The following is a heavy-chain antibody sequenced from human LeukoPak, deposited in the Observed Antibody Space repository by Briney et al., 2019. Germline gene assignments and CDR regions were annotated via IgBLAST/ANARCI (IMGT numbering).Heavy chain of an antibody. CDR1: GFTFRDSA. D-gene: IGHD2-8*01. J-gene: IGHJ4*02. CDR2: ISWNSDNI. V-gene: IGHV3-9*01. CDR3: AKEGSVRTNGICRYFDF. Sequence: GGSLRLSCAASGFTFRDSAMHWVRQVPGKGLEWVSSISWNSDNIDYVDSVKGRFTISRDNAKNSLYLQMNSLRPEDTAFYYCAKEGSVRTNGICRYFDFWGQGALVTVSS.